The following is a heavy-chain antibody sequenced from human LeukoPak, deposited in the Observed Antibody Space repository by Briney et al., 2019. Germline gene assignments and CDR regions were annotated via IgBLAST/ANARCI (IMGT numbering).Heavy chain of an antibody. Sequence: GGSLRLSCAASGFTFSNYDIHWVRQAPGKGLEWVAVISYDGSKKYYADSVKGRFTISRDNSKNTLYLQMNSLRAEDTAVYYCAKDKCSSTSCYTEGYFDYWGQGTLVTVSS. CDR3: AKDKCSSTSCYTEGYFDY. V-gene: IGHV3-30*18. J-gene: IGHJ4*02. CDR2: ISYDGSKK. D-gene: IGHD2-2*02. CDR1: GFTFSNYD.